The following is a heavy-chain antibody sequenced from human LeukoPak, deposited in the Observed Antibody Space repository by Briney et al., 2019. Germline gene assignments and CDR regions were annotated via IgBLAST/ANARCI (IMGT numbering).Heavy chain of an antibody. Sequence: RLSXXASGFTFSSXXMHWVRQAPGKGLEGVAVIXXDGSNKYYADSVKGRFTIYRDNSKNTLYLKMNRQRAEDPAVYYCAKDSAPRYTYYYYXMDVXGQ. CDR1: GFTFSSXX. CDR3: AKDSAPRYTYYYYXMDV. V-gene: IGHV3-30*18. D-gene: IGHD1-14*01. J-gene: IGHJ6*02. CDR2: IXXDGSNK.